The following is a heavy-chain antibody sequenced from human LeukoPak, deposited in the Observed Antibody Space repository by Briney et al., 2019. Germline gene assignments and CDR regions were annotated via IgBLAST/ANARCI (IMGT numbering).Heavy chain of an antibody. D-gene: IGHD6-13*01. CDR2: INPSGGST. V-gene: IGHV1-46*01. J-gene: IGHJ4*02. CDR1: GYTFTSYY. Sequence: ASVKVSCKASGYTFTSYYMHWVRQAPGQGLEWMGIINPSGGSTSYAQKLQGRVTMTTDTSTSTAYMELRSLRSDDTAVYYCARDRESRAAATHASDYWGQGTLVTVSS. CDR3: ARDRESRAAATHASDY.